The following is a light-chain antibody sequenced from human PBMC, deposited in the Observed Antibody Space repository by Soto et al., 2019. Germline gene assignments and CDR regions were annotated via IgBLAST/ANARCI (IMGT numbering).Light chain of an antibody. CDR3: QQSGYSPIT. CDR1: QSVPRSY. CDR2: GTS. V-gene: IGKV3-20*01. J-gene: IGKJ5*01. Sequence: IVLTQSPNTLSLSPGERATLSCRAGQSVPRSYLAWYQQKPGQAPRLLIYGTSSRATGIPDRFSGSGSGTDFTLTIYRLEPEDFAVYYCQQSGYSPITFGQGTRLEIK.